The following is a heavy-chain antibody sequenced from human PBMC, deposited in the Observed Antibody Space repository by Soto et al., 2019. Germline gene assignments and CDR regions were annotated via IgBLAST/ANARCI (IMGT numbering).Heavy chain of an antibody. CDR2: IKKDGSEK. CDR1: GFTFSNYW. Sequence: EVQLVESGGDLVQPGGSLRLSCVASGFTFSNYWMFWVRQAPGKGLEWVASIKKDGSEKLYVDSVKGRFTISRDNAKNSVHLQMNSLRVEDTAVYFCAGAPGWLIDNWGQGTLLTVSS. J-gene: IGHJ4*02. V-gene: IGHV3-7*04. CDR3: AGAPGWLIDN. D-gene: IGHD5-12*01.